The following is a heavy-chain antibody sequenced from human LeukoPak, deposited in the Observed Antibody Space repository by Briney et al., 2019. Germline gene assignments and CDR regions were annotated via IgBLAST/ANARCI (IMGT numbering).Heavy chain of an antibody. Sequence: ASVKVSCKASGYTFTNYGISWVRQAPGQGLEWKGWISAYNGNTNYAQKFQGRVTMTTDTSTSTAFMELRSLRSDDTAMYYCARAPRGDVVVPDATCFDPWGQGTLVTVSS. V-gene: IGHV1-18*01. CDR1: GYTFTNYG. J-gene: IGHJ5*02. CDR2: ISAYNGNT. CDR3: ARAPRGDVVVPDATCFDP. D-gene: IGHD2-2*01.